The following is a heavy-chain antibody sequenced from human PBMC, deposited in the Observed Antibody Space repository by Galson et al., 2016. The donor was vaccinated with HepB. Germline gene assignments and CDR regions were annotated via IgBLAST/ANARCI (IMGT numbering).Heavy chain of an antibody. J-gene: IGHJ4*02. CDR1: GYIFSTYG. Sequence: SVKVSCKASGYIFSTYGISWVRQAPGQGPEWMGWINTYTGRTEYAQNVQDRFTMTTDASTTTVYMELRSLTSDDTAVYWCARDAPGSSYFDYWSQGTLVTVSS. D-gene: IGHD1-14*01. V-gene: IGHV1-18*01. CDR3: ARDAPGSSYFDY. CDR2: INTYTGRT.